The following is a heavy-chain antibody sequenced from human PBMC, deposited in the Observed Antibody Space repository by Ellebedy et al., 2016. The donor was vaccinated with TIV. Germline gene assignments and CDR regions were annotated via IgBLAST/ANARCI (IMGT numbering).Heavy chain of an antibody. J-gene: IGHJ4*02. CDR2: TSAYNANS. V-gene: IGHV1-18*01. Sequence: ASVKVSCKGSGYTFSNFGVSWVRQAPGQGLEWMGWTSAYNANSNYAQKFQGRVTMTADTSTNTAYMDLRSLTFDDTAVYYCARGLRGVLPFDYWGQGSLVTVSS. CDR1: GYTFSNFG. D-gene: IGHD3-10*01. CDR3: ARGLRGVLPFDY.